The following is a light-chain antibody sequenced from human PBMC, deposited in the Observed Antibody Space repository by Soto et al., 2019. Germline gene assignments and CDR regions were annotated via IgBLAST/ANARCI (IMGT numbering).Light chain of an antibody. CDR1: SSDVGGYNY. CDR3: SSYAGSVYV. Sequence: QSALTQPPSASGSPGQSVTISCTGTSSDVGGYNYVSWYQQHPGKVPKLIIFEVSQRPSGVPDRYSGSKSGNTASLTVSGLQAEDEADYYCSSYAGSVYVFGTGTKVTVL. J-gene: IGLJ1*01. CDR2: EVS. V-gene: IGLV2-8*01.